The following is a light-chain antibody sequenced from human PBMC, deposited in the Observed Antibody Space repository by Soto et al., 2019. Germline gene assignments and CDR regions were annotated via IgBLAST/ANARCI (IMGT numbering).Light chain of an antibody. CDR3: QQYNKWYPLT. CDR1: QSVSSD. V-gene: IGKV3-15*01. J-gene: IGKJ4*01. CDR2: DAS. Sequence: EIVMTQSPATLSVSPGERATLSCRASQSVSSDLAWYQQKPGQAPRLLIYDASTRATGIPARFSGSGSGTEFTLTISSLQSEDFALYYCQQYNKWYPLTFGGGTKVEI.